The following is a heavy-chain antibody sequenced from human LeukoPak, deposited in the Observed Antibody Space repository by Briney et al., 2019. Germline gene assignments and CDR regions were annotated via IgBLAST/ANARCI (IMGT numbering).Heavy chain of an antibody. CDR1: GGSISSSSYY. Sequence: SETLSLTCTVSGGSISSSSYYWGRIRQPPGKGLEWIGSIYYSGSTYYNPSLKSRVTISVGTSKNQFSLKLSSVTAADTAVFYCARHVSAYSSGLPYYMDVWGKGTTVTVSS. D-gene: IGHD6-19*01. CDR3: ARHVSAYSSGLPYYMDV. CDR2: IYYSGST. V-gene: IGHV4-39*01. J-gene: IGHJ6*03.